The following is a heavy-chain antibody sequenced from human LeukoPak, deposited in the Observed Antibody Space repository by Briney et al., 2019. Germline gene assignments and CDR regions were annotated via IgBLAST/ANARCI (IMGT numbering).Heavy chain of an antibody. D-gene: IGHD6-13*01. V-gene: IGHV4-59*12. Sequence: NPAETLSLTCTVSGGSISSYYWSWLRQPPGKGLEWIGYIYYSGSTNYTPSLKSRVTISVDTSKNQFSLKLSSGAAADTAVYYCARSGTYSSSQFYYMDVWGKGTTVTVSS. CDR1: GGSISSYY. CDR2: IYYSGST. CDR3: ARSGTYSSSQFYYMDV. J-gene: IGHJ6*03.